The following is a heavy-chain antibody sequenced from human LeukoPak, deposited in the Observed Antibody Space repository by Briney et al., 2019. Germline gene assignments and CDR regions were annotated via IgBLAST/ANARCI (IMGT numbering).Heavy chain of an antibody. J-gene: IGHJ5*02. V-gene: IGHV4-31*03. CDR2: IYYSGST. CDR3: ARGAYSDYGWFAP. D-gene: IGHD4/OR15-4a*01. Sequence: PSQTLSLTCTVFGYSHTSGGYYWSWIRQYPGKGLECIGYIYYSGSTHYSPSLKSRVTISVDTSNNQASLLLTCVKAADTAIYYCARGAYSDYGWFAPWGQGALVTVSS. CDR1: GYSHTSGGYY.